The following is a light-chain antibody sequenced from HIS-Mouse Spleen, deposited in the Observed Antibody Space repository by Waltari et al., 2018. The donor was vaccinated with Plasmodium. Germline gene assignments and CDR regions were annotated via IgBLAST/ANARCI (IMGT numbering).Light chain of an antibody. CDR1: SSAVGGATL. Sequence: SALTQPASVSGSPGQSSTISCTATSSAVGGATLVTCYQQHPGKAPKLMIYDVSNRPSGVSNRFSGSKSGNTASLTISGLQAEDEADYYCSSYTSSSTVVFGGGTKLTVL. V-gene: IGLV2-14*03. J-gene: IGLJ2*01. CDR2: DVS. CDR3: SSYTSSSTVV.